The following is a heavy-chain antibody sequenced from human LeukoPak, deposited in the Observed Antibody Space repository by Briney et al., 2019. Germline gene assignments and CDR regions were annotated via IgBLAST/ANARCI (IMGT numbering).Heavy chain of an antibody. CDR1: GFTFSSYW. Sequence: GGSLRLSCAASGFTFSSYWMSWVRQAPGKGLEWVANIKQDGSEKYYVDSVKGRFTISRDNAKNSLYLQMNSLRAEDTAVYYCASQIVVVIGHAFDIWGQGTMVTVSS. J-gene: IGHJ3*02. D-gene: IGHD2-21*01. CDR2: IKQDGSEK. V-gene: IGHV3-7*01. CDR3: ASQIVVVIGHAFDI.